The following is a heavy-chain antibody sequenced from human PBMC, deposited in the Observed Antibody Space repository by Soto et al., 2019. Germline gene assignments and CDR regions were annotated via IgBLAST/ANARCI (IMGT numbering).Heavy chain of an antibody. CDR1: GYTFTSYD. V-gene: IGHV1-8*01. J-gene: IGHJ3*02. Sequence: ASVKVSCKASGYTFTSYDINWVRQATGQGLEWMGWMNPNSGNTGYAQKFQGRVTMTRNTSISTAYMELSSLRSEDTAAYYCARGAYYDSSGYYYFHAFDIWGQGTMVTVSS. D-gene: IGHD3-22*01. CDR3: ARGAYYDSSGYYYFHAFDI. CDR2: MNPNSGNT.